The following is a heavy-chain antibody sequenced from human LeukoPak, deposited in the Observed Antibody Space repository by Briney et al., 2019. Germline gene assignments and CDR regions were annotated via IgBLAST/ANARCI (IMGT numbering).Heavy chain of an antibody. CDR1: GFTFSSYE. CDR2: ISGSGSTI. Sequence: GGSLRLSCSASGFTFSSYEMNWVRQAPGKGLEWLSYISGSGSTIYYADSVKGRFRITRDNAKNSLSLQMNSLRADDTAFYYCAREGPYSGSYFDSWGQGTLVTVSS. V-gene: IGHV3-48*03. D-gene: IGHD1-26*01. J-gene: IGHJ4*02. CDR3: AREGPYSGSYFDS.